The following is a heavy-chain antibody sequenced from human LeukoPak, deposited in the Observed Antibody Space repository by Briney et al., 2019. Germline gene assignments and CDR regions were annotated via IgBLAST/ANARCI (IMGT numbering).Heavy chain of an antibody. Sequence: SETLSLTCTVSGGSISSSSYYWGWIRQPPGKGLEWIGSIYYSGSTYYNPSLKSRVTISVDTSKNQFSLRLSSVTAADTAVYYCARGPPRDYVWGSYPHYFDYWGQGTLVTVSS. CDR3: ARGPPRDYVWGSYPHYFDY. D-gene: IGHD3-16*02. CDR2: IYYSGST. J-gene: IGHJ4*02. V-gene: IGHV4-39*07. CDR1: GGSISSSSYY.